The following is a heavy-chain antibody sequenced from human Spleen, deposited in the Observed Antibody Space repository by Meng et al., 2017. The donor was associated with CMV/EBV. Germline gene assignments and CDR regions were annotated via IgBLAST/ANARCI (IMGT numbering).Heavy chain of an antibody. CDR1: GFTFDDYA. J-gene: IGHJ6*02. Sequence: GESLKISCAASGFTFDDYAMHWVRQAPGKGLEWVSLISWDGGSTYYADSVKGRFTISRDNSKNSLYLQMNSLRAEDTALYYCAKDIEAVAYYGMDVWGQGTTVTVSS. CDR2: ISWDGGST. D-gene: IGHD6-19*01. CDR3: AKDIEAVAYYGMDV. V-gene: IGHV3-43D*03.